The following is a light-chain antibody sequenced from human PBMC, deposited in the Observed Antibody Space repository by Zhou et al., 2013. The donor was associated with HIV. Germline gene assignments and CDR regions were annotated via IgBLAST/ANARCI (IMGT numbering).Light chain of an antibody. CDR2: DAS. J-gene: IGKJ5*01. Sequence: EILMTQSPATLSVSPGERPTLSCRASQNINSHLAWYQQKPGQPPRLLISDASTRATGIPARFSGSGSGTEFTLTINSMQSEDFAVYYCQQYHDWPITFGQGTRLEIK. CDR3: QQYHDWPIT. V-gene: IGKV3-15*01. CDR1: QNINSH.